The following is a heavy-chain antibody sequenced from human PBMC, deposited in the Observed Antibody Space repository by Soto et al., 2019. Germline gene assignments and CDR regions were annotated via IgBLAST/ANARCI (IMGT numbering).Heavy chain of an antibody. CDR1: GFTFSDFY. V-gene: IGHV3-11*01. CDR2: VSSSGSTI. D-gene: IGHD2-2*01. Sequence: QVQLVESGGGLVKPGGSLRLSCAASGFTFSDFYMTWIRQAPGKGLEWVAYVSSSGSTIFYADCVKGLFTISRDNANNSLIREMSSLRAEQTAVYYCSREYTTNVVGPPGYRGQRTLGIVSS. J-gene: IGHJ4*02. CDR3: SREYTTNVVGPPGY.